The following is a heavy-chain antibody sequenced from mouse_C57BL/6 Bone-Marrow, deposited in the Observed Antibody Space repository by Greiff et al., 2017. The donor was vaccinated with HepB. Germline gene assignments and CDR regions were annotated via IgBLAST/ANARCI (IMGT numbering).Heavy chain of an antibody. D-gene: IGHD2-12*01. CDR3: ARSFFYDADY. J-gene: IGHJ2*01. V-gene: IGHV1-54*01. CDR1: GYAFTNYL. CDR2: INPGSGGT. Sequence: QVQLQQSGAELVRPGTSVKVSCKASGYAFTNYLIEWVKQRPGQGLEWIGVINPGSGGTNYNEKFKGKATLTADKSSSTAYMQLSSLTSEDSAVYFCARSFFYDADYWGQGTTLTVSS.